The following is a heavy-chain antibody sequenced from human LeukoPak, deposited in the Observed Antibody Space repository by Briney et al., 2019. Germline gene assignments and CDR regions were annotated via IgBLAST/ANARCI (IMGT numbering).Heavy chain of an antibody. CDR3: ARAGPPPVDAFDI. Sequence: GGSLRLSCAASGFTFSSYSMNWVRQAPGKGLEWVSSISSSSSYIYYADSVKGRFTISRDNAKNSLYLQMNSLRAEDTAVYYCARAGPPPVDAFDIWGQGTMVTVSS. D-gene: IGHD3-10*01. CDR2: ISSSSSYI. V-gene: IGHV3-21*01. CDR1: GFTFSSYS. J-gene: IGHJ3*02.